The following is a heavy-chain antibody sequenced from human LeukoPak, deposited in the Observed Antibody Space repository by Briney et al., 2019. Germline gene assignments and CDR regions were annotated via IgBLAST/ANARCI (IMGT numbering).Heavy chain of an antibody. V-gene: IGHV4-4*09. D-gene: IGHD1-26*01. J-gene: IGHJ3*01. Sequence: SETLSLTCSVSGGSINSYYLSWIRQLPGKGLEWIGYIYTSGSTNYNPSLKSRVTISIDTSKNQFSLRLSSVTAADTAVYYCARHGRFFDSLSTIDVWGQGTLVTVSS. CDR1: GGSINSYY. CDR2: IYTSGST. CDR3: ARHGRFFDSLSTIDV.